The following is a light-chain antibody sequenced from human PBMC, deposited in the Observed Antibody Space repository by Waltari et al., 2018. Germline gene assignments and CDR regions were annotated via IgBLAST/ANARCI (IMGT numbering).Light chain of an antibody. CDR3: AAWDDSLNGPV. Sequence: QSVLTQPPSASGTPGQRVTIPCSGSSSNIGSNTVNWYQQLPGTAPKLLIYSNKQRPSGGPDRFPGSKSGNLASLAISGLQFEDEADYYCAAWDDSLNGPVFGGGTKLTVL. CDR2: SNK. J-gene: IGLJ2*01. V-gene: IGLV1-44*01. CDR1: SSNIGSNT.